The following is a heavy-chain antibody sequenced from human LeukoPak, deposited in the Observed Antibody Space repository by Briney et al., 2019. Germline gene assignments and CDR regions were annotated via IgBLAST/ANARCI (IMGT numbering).Heavy chain of an antibody. CDR3: AKDLHHSIVVVPAALDY. D-gene: IGHD2-2*01. J-gene: IGHJ4*02. V-gene: IGHV3-30*02. Sequence: PGGSLRLSCAASGFTFSSYGMHWVRQAPGKGLEWVAFIRYDGSNKYYADSVKGRFTISRDNSKNTLYLQMNSLRAEDTAVYYCAKDLHHSIVVVPAALDYWGQGTLVTVSS. CDR2: IRYDGSNK. CDR1: GFTFSSYG.